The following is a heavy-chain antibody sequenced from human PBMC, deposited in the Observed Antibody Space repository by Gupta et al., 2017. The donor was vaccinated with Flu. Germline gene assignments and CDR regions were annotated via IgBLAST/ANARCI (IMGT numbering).Heavy chain of an antibody. CDR3: ASSPYFYYGMDV. Sequence: EVQLVESGGGLVRPGGSLRLSCEASGFTSSSYWLHWVRQVPGKGLVWVSCIDSDGSSTNYADSVKGRFTISRDYAKNTLYLQMNSLRDEDTAMYYCASSPYFYYGMDVWGQGTRVTVSS. CDR2: IDSDGSST. J-gene: IGHJ6*02. CDR1: GFTSSSYW. V-gene: IGHV3-74*01.